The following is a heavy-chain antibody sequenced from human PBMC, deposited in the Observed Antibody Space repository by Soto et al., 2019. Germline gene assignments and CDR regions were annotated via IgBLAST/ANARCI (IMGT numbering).Heavy chain of an antibody. CDR3: ARHGPDSPLDY. CDR2: IYTGGST. J-gene: IGHJ4*02. D-gene: IGHD2-15*01. CDR1: GFTVSSTY. V-gene: IGHV3-66*04. Sequence: EVQLVESGGDLVQPGGSLRLSCAASGFTVSSTYMSWVRQAPGKGLEWLSIIYTGGSTYYADSVKGRFTVSRDDSKNTLYLQMTGLRAEDTAGYYCARHGPDSPLDYWGQGALVTVSS.